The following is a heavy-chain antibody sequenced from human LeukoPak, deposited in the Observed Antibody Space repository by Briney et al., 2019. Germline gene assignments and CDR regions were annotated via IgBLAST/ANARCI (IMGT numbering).Heavy chain of an antibody. D-gene: IGHD6-13*01. J-gene: IGHJ5*02. CDR1: GGSISSYY. CDR2: IYYSGST. Sequence: SETLSLTCTVSGGSISSYYWSWIRQPPGKGLEWIGSIYYSGSTYCNPSLKSRVTISVDTSKNQFSLKLSSVTAADTAVYYCAREGDSSSVGWFDPWGQGTLVTDSS. V-gene: IGHV4-59*12. CDR3: AREGDSSSVGWFDP.